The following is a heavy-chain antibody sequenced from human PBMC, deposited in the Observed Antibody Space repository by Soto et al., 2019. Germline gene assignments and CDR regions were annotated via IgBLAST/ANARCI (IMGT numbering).Heavy chain of an antibody. V-gene: IGHV1-18*04. Sequence: ASVKVSCKASGYTFTSYGISWVRQAPGQGLEWMGWISAYNGNTNYAQKFQGRVTMTRDTSISTAYMELSRLRSDDTAVYYCARDWCSSTSCYGWFDPWGQGTLVTVSS. D-gene: IGHD2-2*01. CDR2: ISAYNGNT. CDR1: GYTFTSYG. J-gene: IGHJ5*02. CDR3: ARDWCSSTSCYGWFDP.